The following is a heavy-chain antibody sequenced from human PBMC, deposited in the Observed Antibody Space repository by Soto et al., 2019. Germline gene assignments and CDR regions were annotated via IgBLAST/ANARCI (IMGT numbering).Heavy chain of an antibody. Sequence: QVHLQESGPGLVKSSETLFLTCSVSGYSIDSGYYWGWMRQPPGKGLEWLASIYYTGNSYYNPSLKSRVSISVDTSKNQFSLNLTSLTSADTAVYYCVRVSRTCGPDKPWGHGTVVTVSS. D-gene: IGHD1-1*01. V-gene: IGHV4-38-2*02. J-gene: IGHJ4*01. CDR2: IYYTGNS. CDR3: VRVSRTCGPDKP. CDR1: GYSIDSGYY.